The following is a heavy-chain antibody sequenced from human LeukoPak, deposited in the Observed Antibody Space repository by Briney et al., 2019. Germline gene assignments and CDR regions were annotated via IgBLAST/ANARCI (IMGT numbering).Heavy chain of an antibody. CDR2: IDPRDSDT. V-gene: IGHV5-51*01. Sequence: AESLKISCKGSGYSFTSHWIGWVRQMPRKGLEWLGIIDPRDSDTRYSPSFQGQVTISADKSISTAYLQWSSLKASDTAMYYCARSSASYHFGMDVWGKGTRVIVSS. J-gene: IGHJ6*04. D-gene: IGHD3-10*01. CDR3: ARSSASYHFGMDV. CDR1: GYSFTSHW.